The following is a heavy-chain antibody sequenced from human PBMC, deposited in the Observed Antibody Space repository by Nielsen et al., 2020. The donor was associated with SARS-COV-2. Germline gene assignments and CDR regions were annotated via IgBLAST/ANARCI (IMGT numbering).Heavy chain of an antibody. Sequence: LETLSLTCTVSGGSISSSSYYWGWIRQPPGKGLEWIGSIYYSGSTYYNPSLKSRVTISVDTSKNQFSLKLSSVTAADTAVYYCARHPSGPDYFDYWGQGTLVTVSS. J-gene: IGHJ4*02. V-gene: IGHV4-39*01. CDR3: ARHPSGPDYFDY. CDR2: IYYSGST. CDR1: GGSISSSSYY.